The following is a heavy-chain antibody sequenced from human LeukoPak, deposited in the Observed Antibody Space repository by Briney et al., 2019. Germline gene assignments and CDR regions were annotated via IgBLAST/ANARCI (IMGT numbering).Heavy chain of an antibody. Sequence: GGSLRLSCTASGFTFSAYWMHWVRQAPGKGLVWVSRVKYDGSTTTYADSVRGRFTISRDNAKNILYLQMNSLRVEDTAVYYCARDLNWLLFDYWGQGTLVTVSS. CDR3: ARDLNWLLFDY. D-gene: IGHD3-9*01. CDR1: GFTFSAYW. J-gene: IGHJ4*02. V-gene: IGHV3-74*01. CDR2: VKYDGSTT.